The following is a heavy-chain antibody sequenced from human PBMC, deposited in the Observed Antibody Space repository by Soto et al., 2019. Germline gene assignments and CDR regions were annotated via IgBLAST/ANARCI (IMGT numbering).Heavy chain of an antibody. J-gene: IGHJ6*02. CDR2: IYYSGST. Sequence: PSETLSLTCTVSGGSISSYYWSWIRQPPGKGLEWIGYIYYSGSTNYSPSFQGHVTISADKSISTAYLQWSILKASDTAMYYCARHGYSSSPYYYYGMDVWGQGTTVTVSS. D-gene: IGHD6-6*01. CDR1: GGSISSYY. V-gene: IGHV4-59*08. CDR3: ARHGYSSSPYYYYGMDV.